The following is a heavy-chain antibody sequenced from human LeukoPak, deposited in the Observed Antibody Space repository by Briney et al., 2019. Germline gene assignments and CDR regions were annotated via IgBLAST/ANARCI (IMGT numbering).Heavy chain of an antibody. CDR1: GYAFTGYY. Sequence: ASVKVFCKASGYAFTGYYMHWVRQAPGQGLEWMGWINPNSGGTNYARKFQGRVTMTRETSISTAYMELSRLTSDDTAVYYCARDLRGITMVRGVFDTFDIWGQGTKVTVSS. J-gene: IGHJ3*02. D-gene: IGHD3-10*01. V-gene: IGHV1-2*02. CDR2: INPNSGGT. CDR3: ARDLRGITMVRGVFDTFDI.